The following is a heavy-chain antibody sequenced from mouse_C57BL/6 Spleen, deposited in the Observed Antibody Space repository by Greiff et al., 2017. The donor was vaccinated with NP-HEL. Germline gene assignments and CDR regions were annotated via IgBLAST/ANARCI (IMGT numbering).Heavy chain of an antibody. V-gene: IGHV1-81*01. J-gene: IGHJ3*01. CDR3: ARDSSGYVRAY. CDR1: GYTFTSYG. Sequence: VKLQESGAELARPGASVKLSCKASGYTFTSYGISWVKQRTGQGLEWIGEIYPRSGNTYYNEKFKGKATLTADKSSSTAYMELRSLTSEDSAVYFCARDSSGYVRAYWGQGTLVTVSA. CDR2: IYPRSGNT. D-gene: IGHD3-2*02.